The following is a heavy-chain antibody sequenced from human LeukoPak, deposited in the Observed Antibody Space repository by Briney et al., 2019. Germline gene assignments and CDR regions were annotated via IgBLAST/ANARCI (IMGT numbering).Heavy chain of an antibody. J-gene: IGHJ4*02. D-gene: IGHD2-15*01. V-gene: IGHV3-23*01. CDR1: GFTFSTYA. Sequence: GGSLRLSCTASGFTFSTYAMSWVRQAPGEGLEWVSAISGSGGSTYYADSVKGRFTISRDNSKNTLYLQMNSLRAEDTAVYYCAKDRQAGAIVVVVAVIFDYWGQGTLVTVSS. CDR2: ISGSGGST. CDR3: AKDRQAGAIVVVVAVIFDY.